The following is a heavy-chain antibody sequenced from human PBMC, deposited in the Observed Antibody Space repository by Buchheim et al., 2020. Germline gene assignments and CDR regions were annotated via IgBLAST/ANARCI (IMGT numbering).Heavy chain of an antibody. V-gene: IGHV3-48*02. D-gene: IGHD3-22*01. CDR2: ISSSSSII. CDR1: GFTFDDYT. J-gene: IGHJ4*02. Sequence: EVQLVESGGVVVQPGGSLRLSCAASGFTFDDYTMHWVRQAPGKGLEWVSYISSSSSIIYYADSVKGRFTISRDNAKNSLYLQMNSLRDGDTAVYYCARDRTDSATPYYFDYWGQGTL. CDR3: ARDRTDSATPYYFDY.